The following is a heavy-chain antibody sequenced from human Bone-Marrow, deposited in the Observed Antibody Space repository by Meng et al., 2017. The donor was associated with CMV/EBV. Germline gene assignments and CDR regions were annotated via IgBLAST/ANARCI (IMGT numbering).Heavy chain of an antibody. V-gene: IGHV3-21*01. CDR2: ISSSSSYI. D-gene: IGHD1-1*01. Sequence: ETLSLTCAASGFTFSSYSMNWVRQAPGKGLEWVSSISSSSSYIYYADSVKGRFTISRDNAKNSLYLQMNSLRAEDTAVYYCAREQAGTLIWGQGTLVTVSS. J-gene: IGHJ4*02. CDR1: GFTFSSYS. CDR3: AREQAGTLI.